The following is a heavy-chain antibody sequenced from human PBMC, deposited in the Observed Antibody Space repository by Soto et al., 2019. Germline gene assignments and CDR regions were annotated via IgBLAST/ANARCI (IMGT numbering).Heavy chain of an antibody. CDR2: IYTGDSQT. Sequence: PGESLKISCKASGYSFTNSWIGWVRQMPGKGLEWVGIIYTGDSQTRYSPSFQGQVTISADKSISSAYLQWSSLKASDTAMYYCARQKGYWGQGTLVTVSS. CDR3: ARQKGY. J-gene: IGHJ4*02. V-gene: IGHV5-51*01. CDR1: GYSFTNSW.